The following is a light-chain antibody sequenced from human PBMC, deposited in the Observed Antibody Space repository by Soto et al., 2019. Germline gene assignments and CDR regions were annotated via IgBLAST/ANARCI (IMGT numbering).Light chain of an antibody. V-gene: IGKV1-5*03. Sequence: DIQMTQSPSTLSASVGDRVTITCRASQSISSWLAWYQQKPGKAPKLLIYKASSLESGVPSRFSGSGSGTEFTLTISSLQPDDFAIYSCQQYTNYPWTFGQGTKVEIK. CDR1: QSISSW. CDR2: KAS. J-gene: IGKJ1*01. CDR3: QQYTNYPWT.